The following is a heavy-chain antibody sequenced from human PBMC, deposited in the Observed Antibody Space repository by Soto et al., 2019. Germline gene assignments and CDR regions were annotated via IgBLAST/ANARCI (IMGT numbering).Heavy chain of an antibody. J-gene: IGHJ4*02. CDR2: IYYSGST. Sequence: QLQLQESGPGLVKPSETLSLTCTVSGGSISSSSYYWGWIRQPPGKGLEWIGSIYYSGSTYYNPSLKSRVTISVDTSKNQFSLKLSSVTAADTAVYYCASPGKWLRPDYWGQGTLVTVSS. CDR3: ASPGKWLRPDY. CDR1: GGSISSSSYY. D-gene: IGHD5-12*01. V-gene: IGHV4-39*01.